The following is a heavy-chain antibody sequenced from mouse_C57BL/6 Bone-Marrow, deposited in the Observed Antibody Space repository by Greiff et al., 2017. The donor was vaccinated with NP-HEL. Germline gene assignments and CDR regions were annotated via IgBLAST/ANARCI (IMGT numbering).Heavy chain of an antibody. J-gene: IGHJ2*01. V-gene: IGHV5-17*01. CDR1: GFTFSDYG. Sequence: EVKLVESGGGLVKPGGSLKLSCAASGFTFSDYGMHWVRQAPEKGLEWVAYISSGSSTIYYAATVKGRFTFSRDNAKNTLFLQMTRLRAEATAMYYCARQDRYYFDYWGKGTTLTVSS. CDR3: ARQDRYYFDY. CDR2: ISSGSSTI.